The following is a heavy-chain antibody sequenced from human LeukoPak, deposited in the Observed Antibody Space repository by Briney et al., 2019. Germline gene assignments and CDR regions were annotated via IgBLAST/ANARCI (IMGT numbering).Heavy chain of an antibody. Sequence: ASETLSLTYTVSGGSISSYHWGWIRQSPGKGLEWIGYIYYSGSTNYNPSLKSRVTISLDTSKNQFSLKLISVTAADTAVYYCARAYGGYSSSPYNWLDPWGQGTLVTVSS. CDR2: IYYSGST. V-gene: IGHV4-59*01. CDR3: ARAYGGYSSSPYNWLDP. D-gene: IGHD6-6*01. CDR1: GGSISSYH. J-gene: IGHJ5*02.